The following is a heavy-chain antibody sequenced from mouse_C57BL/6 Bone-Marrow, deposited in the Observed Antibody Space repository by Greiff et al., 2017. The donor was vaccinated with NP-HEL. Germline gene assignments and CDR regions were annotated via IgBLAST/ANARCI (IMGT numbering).Heavy chain of an antibody. CDR1: GYTFTSHW. Sequence: QVQLQQSGPELVRPGASVKISCKAPGYTFTSHWMQWVRQRPGQGLEWIGEIFPGSGSTNYNEKFKGKATLTVDTSSSTAYMQLSSLTSEDSAVYFCARYYDYDEGYALDYWGQGTSLTVSS. D-gene: IGHD2-4*01. V-gene: IGHV1-56*01. CDR3: ARYYDYDEGYALDY. CDR2: IFPGSGST. J-gene: IGHJ2*02.